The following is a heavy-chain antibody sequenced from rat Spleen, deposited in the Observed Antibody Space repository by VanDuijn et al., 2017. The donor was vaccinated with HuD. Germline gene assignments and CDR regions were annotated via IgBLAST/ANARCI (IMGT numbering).Heavy chain of an antibody. J-gene: IGHJ2*01. V-gene: IGHV5-25*01. D-gene: IGHD1-9*01. Sequence: EVQLVESGGGLVQPGGSLKLSCAVSGFTFNSYDMAWVRQAPTKGLEWVASISPSGGFTYYRDSVKGRFTVSRDNAKSTLSLQMDSLRSEDTATYYCARRHYGYNSYFDYWGQGVMVTVSS. CDR3: ARRHYGYNSYFDY. CDR1: GFTFNSYD. CDR2: ISPSGGFT.